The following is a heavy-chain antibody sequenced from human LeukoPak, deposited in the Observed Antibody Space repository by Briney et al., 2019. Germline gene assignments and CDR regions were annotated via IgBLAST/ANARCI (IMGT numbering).Heavy chain of an antibody. Sequence: GGSLRLSCAASGFTFSSYGMHWVRQAPGKGLEWVTVISYDGSNKYYADSVKGLFTISRDNSKNTLYLQMNSLRAEDTAVYYCAKDLFGYGSGTPFDYWGQGTLVTVSS. J-gene: IGHJ4*02. CDR2: ISYDGSNK. CDR3: AKDLFGYGSGTPFDY. V-gene: IGHV3-30*18. CDR1: GFTFSSYG. D-gene: IGHD3-10*01.